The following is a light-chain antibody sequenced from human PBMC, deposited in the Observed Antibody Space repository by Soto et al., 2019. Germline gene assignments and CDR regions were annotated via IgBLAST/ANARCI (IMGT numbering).Light chain of an antibody. Sequence: DIVMTQSPDSLAVSLGERATINCKSSQSLLDSSDNKNYLAWYQHKPGQPPKLLIYWASTRASGVPDRFSGGGSGTDFTLTLSSLQPDDVAVYYWQQFYRNTLFGGGPKVEIK. J-gene: IGKJ4*01. CDR1: QSLLDSSDNKNY. CDR3: QQFYRNTL. V-gene: IGKV4-1*01. CDR2: WAS.